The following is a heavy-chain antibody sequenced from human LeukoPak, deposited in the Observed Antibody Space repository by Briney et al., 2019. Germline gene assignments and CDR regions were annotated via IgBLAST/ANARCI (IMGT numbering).Heavy chain of an antibody. CDR3: ARDYYDSSGYYSLFGY. CDR2: IYYSGST. Sequence: SETLSLTCTVSGGSISSYYWGWIRQPPGKGLEWIGYIYYSGSTNYNPSLKSRVTISVDTSKNQFSLKLSSVTAADTAVYYCARDYYDSSGYYSLFGYWGQGTLVTVSS. J-gene: IGHJ4*02. CDR1: GGSISSYY. V-gene: IGHV4-59*01. D-gene: IGHD3-22*01.